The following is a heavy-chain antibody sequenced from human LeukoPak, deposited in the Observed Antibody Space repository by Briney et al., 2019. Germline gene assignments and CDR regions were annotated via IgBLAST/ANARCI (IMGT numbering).Heavy chain of an antibody. V-gene: IGHV4-61*02. CDR1: GDSISSGDYY. CDR3: ARGVYYYDSSGYRQAYYYYMDV. CDR2: ISSSGST. Sequence: SETLSLTCTVSGDSISSGDYYWSWIRQPAGKGLEWIGRISSSGSTNYNPSLKSRVTISVDTSKNQFSLKLSSVTAADTAVYYCARGVYYYDSSGYRQAYYYYMDVWGKGTTVTISS. D-gene: IGHD3-22*01. J-gene: IGHJ6*03.